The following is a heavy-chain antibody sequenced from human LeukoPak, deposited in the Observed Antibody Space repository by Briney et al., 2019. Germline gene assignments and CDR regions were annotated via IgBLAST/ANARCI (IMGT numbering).Heavy chain of an antibody. CDR2: IYYSGNT. CDR3: ARVTHYYGSGSYPY. D-gene: IGHD3-10*01. J-gene: IGHJ4*02. V-gene: IGHV4-38-2*02. CDR1: GYSINSGHY. Sequence: PSETLSLTCTVSGYSINSGHYWGWIRQPPGKRLEWIGSIYYSGNTYYNPTLKSRITISVDTSKNQFSLNLTSVTAADAAVYYCARVTHYYGSGSYPYWGQGTLVTVSS.